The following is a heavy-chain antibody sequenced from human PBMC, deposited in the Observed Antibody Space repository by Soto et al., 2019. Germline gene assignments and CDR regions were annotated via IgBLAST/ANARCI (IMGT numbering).Heavy chain of an antibody. J-gene: IGHJ6*02. V-gene: IGHV4-38-2*02. CDR2: INHSGST. Sequence: SETLSLTCTVSGYSISTGYYWAWVRQSPGKGLEWIGEINHSGSTNYNPSLKSRVTISVDTSKNQFSLKLSSVTAADTAVYYCARGGGYCSGGSCYVSFYYGMDVWGQGTTVTVSS. CDR3: ARGGGYCSGGSCYVSFYYGMDV. CDR1: GYSISTGYY. D-gene: IGHD2-15*01.